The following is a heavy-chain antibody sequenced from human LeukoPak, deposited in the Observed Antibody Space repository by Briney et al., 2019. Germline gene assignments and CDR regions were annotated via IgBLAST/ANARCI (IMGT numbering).Heavy chain of an antibody. D-gene: IGHD3-22*01. CDR3: AVTYYYDSSGYYYGDY. J-gene: IGHJ4*02. V-gene: IGHV4-4*07. Sequence: GSLRLSCAASGFTFSSYAMSWVRQAPGKGLEWIGRIYTSGSTNYNPSLKSRVTMSVDTSKNQFSLKLSSVTAADTAVYYCAVTYYYDSSGYYYGDYWGQGTLVTVSS. CDR1: GFTFSSYA. CDR2: IYTSGST.